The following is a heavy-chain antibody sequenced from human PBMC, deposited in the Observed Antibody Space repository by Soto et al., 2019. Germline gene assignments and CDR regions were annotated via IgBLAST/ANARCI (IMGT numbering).Heavy chain of an antibody. CDR2: ISSSGSTI. D-gene: IGHD3-22*01. CDR3: ARSRGTYYYDSSGYFDY. J-gene: IGHJ4*02. CDR1: GFTFSSYE. V-gene: IGHV3-48*03. Sequence: GGSLRLSCAASGFTFSSYEMNWVRQAPGKGLEWVSYISSSGSTIYYADSVKGRFTISRDNAKNSLYLQMNSLRAEDTAVYYCARSRGTYYYDSSGYFDYWGQGTLVTVSS.